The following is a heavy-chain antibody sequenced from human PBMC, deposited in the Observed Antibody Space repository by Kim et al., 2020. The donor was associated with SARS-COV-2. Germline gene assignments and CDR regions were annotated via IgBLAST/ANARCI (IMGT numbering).Heavy chain of an antibody. CDR1: GGSISSYY. J-gene: IGHJ3*02. V-gene: IGHV4-59*13. D-gene: IGHD3-9*01. Sequence: SETLSLTCTVSGGSISSYYWSLIRQPPGKGLEWIGYIYYSGSTNYNPSLKSRVTISVDTSKNQFSLKLSSVTAADTAVYYCARLRYYDILTGSGAAFDIWGQGTMVTVSS. CDR3: ARLRYYDILTGSGAAFDI. CDR2: IYYSGST.